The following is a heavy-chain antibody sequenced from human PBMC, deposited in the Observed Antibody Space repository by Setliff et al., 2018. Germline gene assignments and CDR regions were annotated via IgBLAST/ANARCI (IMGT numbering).Heavy chain of an antibody. J-gene: IGHJ5*02. CDR3: ARDRSIVVVPAARTKFDP. D-gene: IGHD2-2*01. V-gene: IGHV1-18*01. CDR1: GYSFTSYG. CDR2: ISVYNGDT. Sequence: ASVKVSCKASGYSFTSYGISWVRQAPGQGLEWMGWISVYNGDTIYAQKFQGRVAMTTDTSTSTAYMELRSLRSDGTAMYYCARDRSIVVVPAARTKFDPWGQGTLVTVSS.